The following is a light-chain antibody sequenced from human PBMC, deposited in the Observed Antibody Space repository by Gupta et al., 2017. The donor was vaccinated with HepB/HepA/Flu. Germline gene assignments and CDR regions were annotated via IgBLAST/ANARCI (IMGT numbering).Light chain of an antibody. J-gene: IGLJ1*01. V-gene: IGLV1-47*02. CDR1: SSNIGSNY. Sequence: QSVLTQPPSASGTPGQRVTISCSGSSSNIGSNYVYWYQQLPGTDPKLLIDSNNQRPSGVTDRLSCYKTCTSAYRVISGLRSEDEADDYCGEWADGLSVRVFGTGTKVTVL. CDR2: SNN. CDR3: GEWADGLSVRV.